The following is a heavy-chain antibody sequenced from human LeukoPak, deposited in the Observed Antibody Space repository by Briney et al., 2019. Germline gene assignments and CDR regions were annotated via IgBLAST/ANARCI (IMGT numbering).Heavy chain of an antibody. V-gene: IGHV3-43D*04. Sequence: GGSLRLSCTASGFTYDDYAMHWVRQAPGKGLEWVSLISWTGDSTYYADSVRGRFTISRDNSKNTLYLQMNSLRAEDTAVYYCAKDGIHSASWWGRNWFDPRGQGALVSVSA. J-gene: IGHJ5*02. CDR1: GFTYDDYA. D-gene: IGHD3-16*01. CDR2: ISWTGDST. CDR3: AKDGIHSASWWGRNWFDP.